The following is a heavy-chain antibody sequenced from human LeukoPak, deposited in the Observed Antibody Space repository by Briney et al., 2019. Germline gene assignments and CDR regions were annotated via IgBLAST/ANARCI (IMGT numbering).Heavy chain of an antibody. J-gene: IGHJ6*03. V-gene: IGHV3-48*03. CDR1: GFTFRSYE. CDR3: AKTWGGSSWFYANYYYYYYMDV. CDR2: ISSSGSTI. D-gene: IGHD6-13*01. Sequence: GGSLRLSCAASGFTFRSYEMNWVRRAPGKGLEWVSYISSSGSTIYYADSVKGRFTISRDNAKNSLYLQMNSLRAEDTAVYYCAKTWGGSSWFYANYYYYYYMDVWGKGTTVTVSS.